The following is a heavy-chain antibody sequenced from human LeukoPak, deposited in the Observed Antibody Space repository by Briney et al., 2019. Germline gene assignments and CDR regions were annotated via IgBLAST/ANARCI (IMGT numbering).Heavy chain of an antibody. CDR1: GFTFSSYG. CDR3: ARAGAYHFDN. V-gene: IGHV3-74*01. Sequence: GGSLRLSCAASGFTFSSYGMHWVRQVPGKGLVWVSIINTDTRGTYYADSVKGRFTISRDNAKSILYLQMDSLRAEDTAVYYCARAGAYHFDNWGQGTLITVSP. D-gene: IGHD3-16*01. J-gene: IGHJ4*02. CDR2: INTDTRGT.